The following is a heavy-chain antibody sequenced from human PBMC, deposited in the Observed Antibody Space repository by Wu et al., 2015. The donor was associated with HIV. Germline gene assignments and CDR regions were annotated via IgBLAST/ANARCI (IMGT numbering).Heavy chain of an antibody. CDR2: INPDSGST. Sequence: QVQLVQSGAEVKKPGAAVRVSCKTSGYTFSDYYIHWVRQVPGQGLQWMGWINPDSGSTHYAQKFQGRVTMTRGTSINTAYMDLSGLKSDDTAVYFCARSLVVAGTTYDIFXTWGEGRMLTV. CDR3: ARSLVVAGTTYDIFXT. D-gene: IGHD6-19*01. V-gene: IGHV1-2*02. CDR1: GYTFSDYY. J-gene: IGHJ3*02.